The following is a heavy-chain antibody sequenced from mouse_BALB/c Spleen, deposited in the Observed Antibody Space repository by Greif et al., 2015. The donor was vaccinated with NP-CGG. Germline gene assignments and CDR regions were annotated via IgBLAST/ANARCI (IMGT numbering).Heavy chain of an antibody. V-gene: IGHV2-6*02. CDR3: ARSGRSYAMDY. Sequence: VPLQQSGPGLVAPSQRLSITCTVSGFTLTSYGVHWVRQPPGKGLEWLVVIWRDGSTTYNSALKSRLSTSKDKSKSQVFLKMNRLQTDDTAKYYGARSGRSYAMDYWSQVTSDTVSS. CDR1: GFTLTSYG. CDR2: IWRDGST. J-gene: IGHJ4*01.